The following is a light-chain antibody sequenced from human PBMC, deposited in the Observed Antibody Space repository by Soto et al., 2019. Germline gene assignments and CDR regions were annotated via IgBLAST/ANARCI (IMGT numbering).Light chain of an antibody. J-gene: IGLJ1*01. CDR3: SSYTSSSTLV. CDR2: DVS. V-gene: IGLV2-14*01. Sequence: QSVLAQPASVSGSPGQSITISCTGTSSDVGGYNYVSWYQQHPGKAPKLMIYDVSNRLSGVSNRFSGSKSGNTASLTISGLQAEDEADYYCSSYTSSSTLVFGTVTKLPVL. CDR1: SSDVGGYNY.